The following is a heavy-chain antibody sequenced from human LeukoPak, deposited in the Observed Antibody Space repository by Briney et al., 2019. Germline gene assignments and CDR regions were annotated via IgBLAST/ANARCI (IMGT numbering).Heavy chain of an antibody. V-gene: IGHV3-23*01. CDR3: SKDLIPGSIGYFDC. CDR2: ISASGGEI. CDR1: GFTFNIYA. Sequence: GGSLRLSCTASGFTFNIYAMNWVRQAPGRGPEWVSSISASGGEIRYADSVRGRFTISRDNFKNTLYLQMDSLRVEDTATYYCSKDLIPGSIGYFDCWGQGTPATVSS. J-gene: IGHJ4*02. D-gene: IGHD3-10*01.